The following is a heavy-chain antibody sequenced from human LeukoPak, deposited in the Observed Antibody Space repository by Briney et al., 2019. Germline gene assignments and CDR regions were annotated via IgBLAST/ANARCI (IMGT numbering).Heavy chain of an antibody. CDR3: ARSISGRFDS. J-gene: IGHJ5*01. CDR1: NYTFTSYG. Sequence: GASVKVSCKASNYTFTSYGISWVRQAPGQGLEWMAWINAYNGDTNYAQKLQGRVTLTTETSTSTAYMELRSLRSDDTAVYYCARSISGRFDSWGQGTLVTVSS. V-gene: IGHV1-18*01. D-gene: IGHD3-3*02. CDR2: INAYNGDT.